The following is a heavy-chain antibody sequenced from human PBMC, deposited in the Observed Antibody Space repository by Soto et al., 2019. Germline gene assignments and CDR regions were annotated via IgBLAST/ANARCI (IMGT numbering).Heavy chain of an antibody. CDR2: ISGSGGST. V-gene: IGHV3-23*01. J-gene: IGHJ5*02. CDR1: GFTFSSYA. CDR3: AKDHIGYYDFWSGYYIPAWFDP. D-gene: IGHD3-3*01. Sequence: PGGSLRLSCAASGFTFSSYAMSWVRQAPGKGLEWVSAISGSGGSTYYADSVKGRFTISRDNSKNTLYLQMNSLRAEDTAVYYCAKDHIGYYDFWSGYYIPAWFDPWGQGTLVTVSS.